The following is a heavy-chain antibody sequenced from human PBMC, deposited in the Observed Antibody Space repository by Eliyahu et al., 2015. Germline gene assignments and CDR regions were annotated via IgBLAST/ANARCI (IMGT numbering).Heavy chain of an antibody. CDR2: IIXIFGTA. D-gene: IGHD3-22*01. CDR3: ARGYYDSSGWGNYYYGMDV. V-gene: IGHV1-69*06. CDR1: GXTFSSYA. Sequence: QVQLVQSGAEVKKPGSSVKVSCKASGXTFSSYAXSWVRQAPGXGLEWMGGIIXIFGTANYAQKXQGRVTITADKSTSTAYMELSSLRSEDTAVYYCARGYYDSSGWGNYYYGMDVWGQGTTVTVSS. J-gene: IGHJ6*02.